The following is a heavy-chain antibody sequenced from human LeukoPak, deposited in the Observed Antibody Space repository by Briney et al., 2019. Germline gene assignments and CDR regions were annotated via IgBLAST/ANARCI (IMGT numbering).Heavy chain of an antibody. CDR2: ISSTSGTI. Sequence: GSLRLSCAASGFIFSDYAMSWVRQAPGKGLEWVSYISSTSGTIYYADSMKGRFTISRDNAKNSLYLQMNGLRAEDTAVYYCARELVVPAAISSYDAFDIWGQGTMVTVSS. J-gene: IGHJ3*02. CDR3: ARELVVPAAISSYDAFDI. D-gene: IGHD2-2*01. V-gene: IGHV3-48*04. CDR1: GFIFSDYA.